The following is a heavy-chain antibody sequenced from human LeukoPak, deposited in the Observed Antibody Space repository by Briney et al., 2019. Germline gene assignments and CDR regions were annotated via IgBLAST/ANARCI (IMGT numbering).Heavy chain of an antibody. J-gene: IGHJ4*02. D-gene: IGHD5-18*01. CDR1: GYTFTSYG. V-gene: IGHV1-18*01. CDR2: ISAYNGNT. CDR3: ATRPISGYSYGRARFDY. Sequence: ASVKVSCKASGYTFTSYGISWVRQAPGQGLEWMGWISAYNGNTNYAQKLQGRVTMTTDTSTSTAYMELSSLRSEDTAVYYCATRPISGYSYGRARFDYWGQGTLVTVSS.